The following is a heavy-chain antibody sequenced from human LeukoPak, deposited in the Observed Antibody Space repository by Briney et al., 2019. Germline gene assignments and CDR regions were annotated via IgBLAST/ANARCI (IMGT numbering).Heavy chain of an antibody. D-gene: IGHD3-22*01. CDR2: ISSSSSYI. J-gene: IGHJ4*02. CDR3: ARERETPWVRSDY. Sequence: GGSLRLSCAASGFTFSSYSMNWVRQTPGKGLEWVSSISSSSSYINYADSVKGRFTISRDNAKNSLYLQMNSLRAEDTAVYYCARERETPWVRSDYWGQGTLVTVSS. CDR1: GFTFSSYS. V-gene: IGHV3-21*01.